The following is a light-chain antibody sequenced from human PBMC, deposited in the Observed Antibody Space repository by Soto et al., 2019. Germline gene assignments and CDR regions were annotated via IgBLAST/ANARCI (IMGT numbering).Light chain of an antibody. CDR2: RNN. V-gene: IGLV1-47*01. CDR3: AAWDDSLSVYV. CDR1: SSNIGSNY. Sequence: QSVLSQPPSASGTPGQRVTISCSGSSSNIGSNYVYWYQQLPGTAPKLLIYRNNQRPSGVPDRFSGSKFGTSASLAISGLRSEDEADYYCAAWDDSLSVYVFGTGTRSPS. J-gene: IGLJ1*01.